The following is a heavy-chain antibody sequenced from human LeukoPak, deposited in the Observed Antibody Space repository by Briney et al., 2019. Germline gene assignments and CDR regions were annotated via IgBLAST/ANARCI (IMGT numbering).Heavy chain of an antibody. CDR1: GGSISTSHYY. CDR2: IYFSGIS. Sequence: SETLSLTCTVSGGSISTSHYYWGWIRQSPGKGLEWIGSIYFSGISYYNPPLKSRVTISVVTSKNQISLKLSSMTATDTAVYYCARSSGGWYARFDYWGQGTLVTVSS. V-gene: IGHV4-39*01. J-gene: IGHJ4*02. CDR3: ARSSGGWYARFDY. D-gene: IGHD6-19*01.